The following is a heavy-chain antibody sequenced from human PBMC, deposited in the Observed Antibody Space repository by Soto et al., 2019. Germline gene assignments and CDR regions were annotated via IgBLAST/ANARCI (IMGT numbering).Heavy chain of an antibody. V-gene: IGHV4-4*02. CDR3: ARLVGATLVDY. J-gene: IGHJ4*02. CDR2: IYHSGST. CDR1: GDSIGSSNW. Sequence: QVQLQESGPGLVKPSGTLSLTCGVSGDSIGSSNWWSWVRQPPGKGLEWIGEIYHSGSTNYNPSLKRRVIISAAKSKTQFSLKLSSVTAAHPAVYSCARLVGATLVDYWGQGTLVTVSS. D-gene: IGHD1-26*01.